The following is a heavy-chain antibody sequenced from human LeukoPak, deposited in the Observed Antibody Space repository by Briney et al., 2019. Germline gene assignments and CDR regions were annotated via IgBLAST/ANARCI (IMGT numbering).Heavy chain of an antibody. CDR2: IYYSGST. CDR1: GGSISSYY. V-gene: IGHV4-59*01. D-gene: IGHD3-22*01. CDR3: ARLIYNYYDSSGYYFDY. Sequence: SETLSLTCTVSGGSISSYYWSWIRQPPEKGLEWIGYIYYSGSTNYNPSLKSRVTISVDTSKNQFSLKLSSVTAADTAVYYCARLIYNYYDSSGYYFDYWGQGTLVTVSS. J-gene: IGHJ4*02.